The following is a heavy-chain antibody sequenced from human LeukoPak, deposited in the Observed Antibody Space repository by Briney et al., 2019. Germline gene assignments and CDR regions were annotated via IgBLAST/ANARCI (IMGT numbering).Heavy chain of an antibody. CDR3: ARGLGVVINRYSYWYFDL. CDR1: GYSISSGYY. J-gene: IGHJ2*01. D-gene: IGHD3-3*01. Sequence: SETLSLTCTVPGYSISSGYYWGWIRQPPGKGLEWIGSIYHSGSTYYNPSLKSRVTISVDTSKNQFSLKLSSVTAADTAVYYCARGLGVVINRYSYWYFDLWGRGTLVTVSS. V-gene: IGHV4-38-2*02. CDR2: IYHSGST.